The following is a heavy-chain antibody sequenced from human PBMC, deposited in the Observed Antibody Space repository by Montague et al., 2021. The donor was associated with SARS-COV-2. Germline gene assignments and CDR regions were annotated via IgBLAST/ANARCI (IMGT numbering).Heavy chain of an antibody. J-gene: IGHJ6*03. CDR1: GGSFSGYY. Sequence: SETLSLTCAVYGGSFSGYYWNWIRQPPGKGLEWIREINHSGSTNYTPSLKSRVTISVDTSKNQFSLKLTSVTAADTAVYYCARVPFYYYYYMDVWGKGTTVTVSS. V-gene: IGHV4-34*01. CDR3: ARVPFYYYYYMDV. CDR2: INHSGST.